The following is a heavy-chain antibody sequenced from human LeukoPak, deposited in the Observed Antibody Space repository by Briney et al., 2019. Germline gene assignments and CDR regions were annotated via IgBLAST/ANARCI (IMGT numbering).Heavy chain of an antibody. Sequence: PGGSLRLSCVASGFTFSSYAMSWVRQAPGKGLEWVSCISGSDGSTYSADSVKGRFTISRDNFKNTLYLQMNSLRAEDTAVYYCAKLRDVSRILTAGFDYWGQRTLVTVSS. V-gene: IGHV3-23*01. J-gene: IGHJ4*02. D-gene: IGHD6-13*01. CDR1: GFTFSSYA. CDR3: AKLRDVSRILTAGFDY. CDR2: ISGSDGST.